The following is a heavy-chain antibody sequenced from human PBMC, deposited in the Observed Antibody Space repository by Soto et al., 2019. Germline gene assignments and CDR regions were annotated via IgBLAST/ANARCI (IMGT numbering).Heavy chain of an antibody. Sequence: ASVKVSCKASGYIFTSYGITWVRQAPGQGLEWMGWINPNSGGTNYAQKFQGWVTMTRDTSISTAYMELSRLRSDDTAVYYCARARRDGYNRDAFDIWGQGTMVTVSS. CDR2: INPNSGGT. D-gene: IGHD5-12*01. CDR1: GYIFTSYG. V-gene: IGHV1-2*04. J-gene: IGHJ3*02. CDR3: ARARRDGYNRDAFDI.